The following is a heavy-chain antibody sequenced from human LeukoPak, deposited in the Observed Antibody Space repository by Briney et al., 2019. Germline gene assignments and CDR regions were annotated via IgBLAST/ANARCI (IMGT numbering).Heavy chain of an antibody. CDR2: ISGSGGST. Sequence: GGSLRLSCAASGFTFSSYAMSWVRQAPGEGLEWVSAISGSGGSTYYADSAKGRFTISRDNSKNTLYLQMNSLRAEDTAVYYCAKERGIVVVPAAEFDYWGQGTLVTVSS. CDR3: AKERGIVVVPAAEFDY. J-gene: IGHJ4*02. V-gene: IGHV3-23*01. CDR1: GFTFSSYA. D-gene: IGHD2-2*01.